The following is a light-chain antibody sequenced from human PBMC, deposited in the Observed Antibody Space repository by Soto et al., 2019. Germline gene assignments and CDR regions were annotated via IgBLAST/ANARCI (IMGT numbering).Light chain of an antibody. CDR3: LQLNTYPLT. J-gene: IGKJ4*01. V-gene: IGKV1-9*01. CDR1: QGISTY. CDR2: AAS. Sequence: DIQLTQSPSFLSPSVGDSVTINCRASQGISTYLAWFQQKPGKAPKLLIYAASTLQSGVPSRFSGSGSGTEFTLTISSLQPEDFATYYCLQLNTYPLTFGGGTKVEIK.